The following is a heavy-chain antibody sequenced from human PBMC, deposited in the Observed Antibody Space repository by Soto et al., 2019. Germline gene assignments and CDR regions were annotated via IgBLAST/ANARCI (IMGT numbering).Heavy chain of an antibody. J-gene: IGHJ4*02. CDR2: IDPSDSFT. Sequence: GESLKISCQGSGYRFSDYWIHWVRQVPGKGLEWMGKIDPSDSFTTYSPSFQGRVTISADKSNTTAHLQWSSLKASDTAMYFCARLRVPLPVTKISSLDLWGQGTLVTV. V-gene: IGHV5-10-1*04. CDR3: ARLRVPLPVTKISSLDL. D-gene: IGHD4-17*01. CDR1: GYRFSDYW.